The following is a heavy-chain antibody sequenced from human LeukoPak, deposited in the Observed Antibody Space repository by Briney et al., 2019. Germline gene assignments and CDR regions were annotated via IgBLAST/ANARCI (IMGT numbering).Heavy chain of an antibody. D-gene: IGHD3-16*01. CDR3: TRGDYYDGGGRNWFDP. CDR2: IHTSGTT. V-gene: IGHV4-4*07. CDR1: GGSMSSYY. J-gene: IGHJ5*02. Sequence: SETLSLTCTVSGGSMSSYYWSFIRQPAGKGLEWIGRIHTSGTTYYNLSLKTRLTMSVDTSKNQFSLNLISVTAADTAMYYCTRGDYYDGGGRNWFDPWGQGTLVTVSS.